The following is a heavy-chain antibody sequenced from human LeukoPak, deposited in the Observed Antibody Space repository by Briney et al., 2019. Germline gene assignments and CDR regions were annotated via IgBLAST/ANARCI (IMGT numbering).Heavy chain of an antibody. J-gene: IGHJ4*02. CDR2: VIDGKTT. D-gene: IGHD5-24*01. V-gene: IGHV4-34*12. CDR3: ASGAWATRLHS. Sequence: SETLSLTCAVYGESLNYYYWSWLRQSPEKGLEWIGEVIDGKTTNYNPSLKSRVTISAVTSSNQFSLNLKSVTAADTAVYYCASGAWATRLHSWAQGTLVIVSS. CDR1: GESLNYYY.